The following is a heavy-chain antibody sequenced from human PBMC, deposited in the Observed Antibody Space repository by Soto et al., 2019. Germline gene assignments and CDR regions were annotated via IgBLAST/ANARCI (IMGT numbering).Heavy chain of an antibody. Sequence: QVQLQESGPGLVKPSETLSLTCTVSGGSISTYYWSWIRQPPGKGLEWIGYIYYSGSTNYNPSLKSRVTISVDTSKNQFSLKLSSVTAADTAVYYCARGTLGHTSSSDYWGQGTLVTVSS. V-gene: IGHV4-59*01. D-gene: IGHD7-27*01. CDR2: IYYSGST. J-gene: IGHJ4*02. CDR1: GGSISTYY. CDR3: ARGTLGHTSSSDY.